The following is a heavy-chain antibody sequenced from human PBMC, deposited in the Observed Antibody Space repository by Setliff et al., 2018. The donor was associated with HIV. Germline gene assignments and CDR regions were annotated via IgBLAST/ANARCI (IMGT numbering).Heavy chain of an antibody. CDR1: GRSIDDSY. Sequence: SETLSLTCSVSGRSIDDSYWSWIRQSPGKGLEWIGFIKTSGRTNYKPSLKSRVTISLDTSKDQFSLRLNSVTATDTAVYYCARLAEDYYDSGTWEVDYWAHGTLVTVS. J-gene: IGHJ4*01. V-gene: IGHV4-4*09. D-gene: IGHD3-10*01. CDR3: ARLAEDYYDSGTWEVDY. CDR2: IKTSGRT.